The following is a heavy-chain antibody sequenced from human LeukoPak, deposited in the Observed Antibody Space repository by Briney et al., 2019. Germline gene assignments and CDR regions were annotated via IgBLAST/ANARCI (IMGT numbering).Heavy chain of an antibody. CDR1: GYTFTGYY. CDR3: ASPEYYYDSSGSREAFDI. V-gene: IGHV1-2*02. D-gene: IGHD3-22*01. CDR2: INPNSGGT. J-gene: IGHJ3*02. Sequence: GASVKVSCKASGYTFTGYYMHWVRQAPGQGLEWMGWINPNSGGTNYAQKFQGRVTMTRDTSISTAYMELSRLRSDDTAVYYCASPEYYYDSSGSREAFDIWGQGTMVTVSS.